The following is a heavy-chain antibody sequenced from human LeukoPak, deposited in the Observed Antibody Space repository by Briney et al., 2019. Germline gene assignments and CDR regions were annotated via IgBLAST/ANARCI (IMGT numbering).Heavy chain of an antibody. J-gene: IGHJ4*02. CDR1: GFIFSSFD. CDR2: IQFDGSSK. CDR3: ASLRSGG. D-gene: IGHD3-10*01. V-gene: IGHV3-30*02. Sequence: PGGSLRLSCVASGFIFSSFDMHWVRQAPGKGLEWVAFIQFDGSSKYYADSVKGRFTISRDNSKNTLYLQMNSLRAEDTALYYCASLRSGGWGQGTLVTVSP.